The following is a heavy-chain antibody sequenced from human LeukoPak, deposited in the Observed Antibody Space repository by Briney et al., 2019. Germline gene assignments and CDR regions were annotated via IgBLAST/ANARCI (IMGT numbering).Heavy chain of an antibody. D-gene: IGHD3-22*01. J-gene: IGHJ4*02. CDR2: IYYSGST. CDR3: ARAYYYDSSGYYYGLDY. Sequence: SETLSLTCAVSGGSISSGGYSWSWIRQPPGKGLEWIGYIYYSGSTYYNPSLKSRVTISVDTSKNQFSLKLSSVTAADTAVYYCARAYYYDSSGYYYGLDYWGQGTLVTVSS. V-gene: IGHV4-30-4*07. CDR1: GGSISSGGYS.